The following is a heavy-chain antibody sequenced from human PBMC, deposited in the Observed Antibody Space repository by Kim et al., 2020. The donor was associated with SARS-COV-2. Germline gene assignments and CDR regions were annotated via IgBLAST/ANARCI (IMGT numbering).Heavy chain of an antibody. CDR3: ARDSDPMGDCSVVGCYIKD. Sequence: ASVKVSCKASGYIFTGYYMHWVRQAPGQGLECMGWINPNTGGTIYAQKFQGRVTMTRDTSISTAYIELTGLTSDDTAIYYCARDSDPMGDCSVVGCYIKDWGQGTLVTVSS. CDR1: GYIFTGYY. J-gene: IGHJ4*02. D-gene: IGHD3-3*01. V-gene: IGHV1-2*02. CDR2: INPNTGGT.